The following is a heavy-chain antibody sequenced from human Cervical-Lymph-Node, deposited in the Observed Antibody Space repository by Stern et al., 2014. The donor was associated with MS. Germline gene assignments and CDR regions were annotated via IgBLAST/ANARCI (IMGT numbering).Heavy chain of an antibody. D-gene: IGHD3-10*01. Sequence: VQLVESGAEVQKPGSSVKVSCRASGGPFSSSDISWVRQAPGQWLEWMGGIIPIIGTANYAQKYQGRVTITADESTSTAYMELSSLRSEDTAIYYCALGGFGHYFEYWGQGTLVTVSS. V-gene: IGHV1-69*01. CDR3: ALGGFGHYFEY. CDR2: IIPIIGTA. CDR1: GGPFSSSD. J-gene: IGHJ4*02.